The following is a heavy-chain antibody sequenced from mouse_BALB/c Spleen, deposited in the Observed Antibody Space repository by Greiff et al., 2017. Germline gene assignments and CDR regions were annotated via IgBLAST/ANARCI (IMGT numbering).Heavy chain of an antibody. D-gene: IGHD1-1*01. V-gene: IGHV2-9*02. Sequence: VQRVESGPGLVAPSQSLSITCTVSGFSLTSYGVHWVRQPPGKGLEWLGVIWAGGSTNYNSALMSRLSISKDNSKSQVFLKMNSLQTDDTAMYYCARGGYYYGSSDYAMDYWGQGTSVTVSS. J-gene: IGHJ4*01. CDR3: ARGGYYYGSSDYAMDY. CDR1: GFSLTSYG. CDR2: IWAGGST.